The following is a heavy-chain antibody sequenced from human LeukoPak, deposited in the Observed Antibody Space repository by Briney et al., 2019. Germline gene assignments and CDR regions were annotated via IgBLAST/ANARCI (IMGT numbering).Heavy chain of an antibody. D-gene: IGHD3-22*01. V-gene: IGHV3-21*01. CDR1: GFTFSSYS. J-gene: IGHJ4*02. CDR2: ISSSSSYI. Sequence: GGSLRLSCAASGFTFSSYSMNWVRQAPGKGLEWVSSISSSSSYIYYADSVKGRFTISRDNAKNSLYLQMNSLRAEDTAVYYCARDRSLTYYYESSGSKNPFDYWGQGTLVTVSS. CDR3: ARDRSLTYYYESSGSKNPFDY.